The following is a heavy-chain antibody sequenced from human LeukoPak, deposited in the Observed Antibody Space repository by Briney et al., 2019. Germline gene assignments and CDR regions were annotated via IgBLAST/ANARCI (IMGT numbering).Heavy chain of an antibody. V-gene: IGHV4-4*07. Sequence: SETLSLTCTVSGGSIISYYGSWIRQPAGKGLEWIGRIYTSGSTNYNPSLKSRVTMSVDTSKNQFSLKLSSVTAADTAVYYCAKGYCRGNSCYDDRGAFDYWGQGTLVTVSS. J-gene: IGHJ4*02. CDR3: AKGYCRGNSCYDDRGAFDY. CDR2: IYTSGST. CDR1: GGSIISYY. D-gene: IGHD2-2*01.